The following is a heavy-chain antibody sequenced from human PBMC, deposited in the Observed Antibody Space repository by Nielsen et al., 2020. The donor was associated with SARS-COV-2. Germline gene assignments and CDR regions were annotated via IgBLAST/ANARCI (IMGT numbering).Heavy chain of an antibody. V-gene: IGHV3-11*03. J-gene: IGHJ4*02. CDR2: ISESSTYT. CDR3: ATRQWPDS. Sequence: GESLKISCAAFGFTFSDYYMTWIRQVPGKGLEWVSYISESSTYTNYADSVKGRFTVSRDNARNSLYLHMNSLRVEDTAVYYCATRQWPDSWGQGNVVTVSS. D-gene: IGHD6-19*01. CDR1: GFTFSDYY.